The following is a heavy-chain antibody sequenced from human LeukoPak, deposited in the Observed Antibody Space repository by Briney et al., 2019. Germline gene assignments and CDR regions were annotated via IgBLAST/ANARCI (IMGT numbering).Heavy chain of an antibody. CDR2: IYYSGST. CDR3: ARDMYSSGPHRYFDL. V-gene: IGHV4-59*01. CDR1: GGSISSYY. Sequence: KPSETLSLTCTVSGGSISSYYWSWIRQPPGKGLEWIGYIYYSGSTNYNPSLKSRVTISVDTSKNQFSLKLSSVTAADTAVYYCARDMYSSGPHRYFDLWGRGTLVTVSS. D-gene: IGHD6-19*01. J-gene: IGHJ2*01.